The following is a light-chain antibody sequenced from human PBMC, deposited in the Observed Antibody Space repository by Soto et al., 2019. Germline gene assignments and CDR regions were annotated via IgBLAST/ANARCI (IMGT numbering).Light chain of an antibody. J-gene: IGKJ4*01. CDR3: HQRGPSPV. V-gene: IGKV3-20*01. Sequence: EIVLTQSPGTLSLSPGERVTLSCRASQNVDSLSLAWYQQKPGQAPRLLIYGASSRATGIPDRFSGSGSGTDFTLTVSRLEPEDFAVYYCHQRGPSPVFGGGTRVEIK. CDR1: QNVDSLS. CDR2: GAS.